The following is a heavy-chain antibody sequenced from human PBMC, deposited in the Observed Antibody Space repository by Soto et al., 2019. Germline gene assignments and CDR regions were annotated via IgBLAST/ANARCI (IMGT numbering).Heavy chain of an antibody. D-gene: IGHD2-2*01. Sequence: SGGSLRLSCADSGFTFSNAWMSWVRQAPGKGVEWVGRIKSKTDGGTTDYAAPVKGRFTISRDDSKNTLYLQMNSLKTEDTVVYYCTTRTGTGYRVVPADDAFDIWGQGTMVTVSS. CDR2: IKSKTDGGTT. J-gene: IGHJ3*02. V-gene: IGHV3-15*01. CDR1: GFTFSNAW. CDR3: TTRTGTGYRVVPADDAFDI.